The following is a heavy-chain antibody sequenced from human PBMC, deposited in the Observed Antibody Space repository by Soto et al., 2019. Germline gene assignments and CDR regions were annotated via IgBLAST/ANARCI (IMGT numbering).Heavy chain of an antibody. Sequence: QVQLQQWGAGLLKPSKTLSLTCAVYGGSFSGYYWTWIRQPPGKGLEWIGEINHSGSTNYNPSLKSRVTISVDTSKNQFSLKVSSVTAADTAVYYCARGDHSSSWYGYYFDYWGQGTLVPVSS. J-gene: IGHJ4*02. CDR1: GGSFSGYY. CDR2: INHSGST. D-gene: IGHD6-13*01. CDR3: ARGDHSSSWYGYYFDY. V-gene: IGHV4-34*01.